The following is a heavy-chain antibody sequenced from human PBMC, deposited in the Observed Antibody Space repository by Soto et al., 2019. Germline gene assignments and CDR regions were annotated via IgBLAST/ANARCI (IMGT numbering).Heavy chain of an antibody. D-gene: IGHD2-8*02. V-gene: IGHV4-30-4*01. CDR2: IYYSVST. CDR1: GGSISSGDYT. J-gene: IGHJ4*02. Sequence: SETLSLTCTVSGGSISSGDYTCSWIRQPPGKGLEWIGYIYYSVSTCYNPSLKSRVTISVDTSKNQFHLKLSSGTAADTAVYYCARDPPSGPVDYWGKGTPVTVSS. CDR3: ARDPPSGPVDY.